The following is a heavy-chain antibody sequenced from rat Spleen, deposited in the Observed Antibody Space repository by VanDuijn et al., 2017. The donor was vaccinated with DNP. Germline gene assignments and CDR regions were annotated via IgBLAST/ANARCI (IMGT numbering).Heavy chain of an antibody. Sequence: EVQLVESGGGLVQPGRSMKLSCAASGFTFSNYDMAWVRQAPKKGLEWVATISYDGSSTYYRDSVKGRFTISRDNAKSTLYLQMNSLRSEDTATYYCTRWDIQGVYWGQGVMVTVSS. CDR3: TRWDIQGVY. CDR2: ISYDGSST. D-gene: IGHD1-9*01. V-gene: IGHV5-7*01. CDR1: GFTFSNYD. J-gene: IGHJ2*01.